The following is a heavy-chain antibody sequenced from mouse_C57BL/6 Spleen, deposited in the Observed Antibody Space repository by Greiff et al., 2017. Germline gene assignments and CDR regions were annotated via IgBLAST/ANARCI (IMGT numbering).Heavy chain of an antibody. J-gene: IGHJ2*01. V-gene: IGHV1-55*01. Sequence: QVQLQQPGAELVKPGASVKMSCTASGYTFTSYWISWVKQRPGQGLEWIGDIYPGSGSTNYNEKFKSKATLTVDTSSSTAYMQLSSLTSEDSAVYYCANYGSSMYYFDYWGQGTTLTVSS. CDR1: GYTFTSYW. D-gene: IGHD1-1*01. CDR3: ANYGSSMYYFDY. CDR2: IYPGSGST.